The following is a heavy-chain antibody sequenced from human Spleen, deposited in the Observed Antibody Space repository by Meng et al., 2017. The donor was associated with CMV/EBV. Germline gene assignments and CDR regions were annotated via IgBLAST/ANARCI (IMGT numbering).Heavy chain of an antibody. Sequence: GESLKISCAASVFTFSNYGMHWVRQAPGKGLEWVSIIYSGGSTYYADSVKGRFTISRDNSKNTVYLQMNGLRAEDTAVYYCARRKYDSGDYYHHAFDIWGQGTLVTVSS. CDR1: VFTFSNYG. J-gene: IGHJ3*02. D-gene: IGHD3-22*01. CDR3: ARRKYDSGDYYHHAFDI. V-gene: IGHV3-NL1*01. CDR2: IYSGGST.